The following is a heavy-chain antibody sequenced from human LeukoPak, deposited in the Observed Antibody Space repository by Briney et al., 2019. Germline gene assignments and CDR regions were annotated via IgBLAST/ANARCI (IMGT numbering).Heavy chain of an antibody. Sequence: PETLSLTCTVSGGSISSSSYYWGWIRQPPGKGLEWIGYIYTSGSTNYNPSLKSRVTISVDTSKNQFSLKLSSVTAADTAVYYRARGGFEFAWFDPWGQGTLVTVSS. D-gene: IGHD6-25*01. CDR1: GGSISSSSYY. J-gene: IGHJ5*02. CDR2: IYTSGST. V-gene: IGHV4-61*05. CDR3: ARGGFEFAWFDP.